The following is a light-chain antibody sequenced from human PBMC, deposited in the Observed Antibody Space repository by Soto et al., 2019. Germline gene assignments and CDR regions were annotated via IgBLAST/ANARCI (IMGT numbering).Light chain of an antibody. V-gene: IGKV3-15*01. CDR3: QQYTNCPPWT. CDR2: AAS. CDR1: QSVSSD. J-gene: IGKJ1*01. Sequence: EIVMTQSPATLSVSPGERATLSCRASQSVSSDFAWYQQKPGQAPRLLIYAASNRATGIPARLSGSGSGTEFTLTISSLQSEDFAVYYCQQYTNCPPWTFGQGTKVEIK.